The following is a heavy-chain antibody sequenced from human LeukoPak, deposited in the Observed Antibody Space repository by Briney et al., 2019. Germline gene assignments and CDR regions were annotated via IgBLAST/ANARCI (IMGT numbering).Heavy chain of an antibody. V-gene: IGHV3-23*01. CDR3: AEDQESIAATGYDY. CDR2: ISGSGGST. Sequence: GGSLRLSCAASGVTFGNYAMSCVRQGPGKGLEWVSTISGSGGSTYYADSVKGRFTISRDNSKNTLFLQMNSLRADDTAVYFCAEDQESIAATGYDYWGQGTLVTVSS. J-gene: IGHJ4*02. CDR1: GVTFGNYA. D-gene: IGHD6-13*01.